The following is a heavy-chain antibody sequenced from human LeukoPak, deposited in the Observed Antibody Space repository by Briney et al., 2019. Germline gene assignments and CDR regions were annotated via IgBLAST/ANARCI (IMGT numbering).Heavy chain of an antibody. J-gene: IGHJ6*03. CDR3: ARHVDDILTGYYDASAMDV. CDR1: GGTFSSYA. D-gene: IGHD3-9*01. CDR2: IIPIFGTA. V-gene: IGHV1-69*06. Sequence: GASVKVSCKASGGTFSSYAISWVRQAPGQGLEWMGGIIPIFGTANYAQKFQGRVTITADKSTSTAYMELSSLRSEDTAVYYCARHVDDILTGYYDASAMDVWGKGTTVTVSS.